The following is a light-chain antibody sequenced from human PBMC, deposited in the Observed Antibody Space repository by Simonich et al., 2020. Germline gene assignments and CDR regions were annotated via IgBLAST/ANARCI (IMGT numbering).Light chain of an antibody. Sequence: DIVMTQSPDSLAVSLGERATINCKSSQSVLYSSNNKNYLAWYQQKPGQPPKLLIYWASTRESGVPDRXXGSGSGTDFTXTISSLQAEDVAVYYCQQYYSTPWTFGQGTKVEIK. CDR2: WAS. CDR1: QSVLYSSNNKNY. J-gene: IGKJ1*01. V-gene: IGKV4-1*01. CDR3: QQYYSTPWT.